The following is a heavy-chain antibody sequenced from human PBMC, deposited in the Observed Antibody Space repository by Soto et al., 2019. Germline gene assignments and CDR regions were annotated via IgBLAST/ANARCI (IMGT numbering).Heavy chain of an antibody. V-gene: IGHV4-4*02. CDR3: ASQEYRISTDASFLVNGYSDV. D-gene: IGHD6-6*01. J-gene: IGHJ2*01. Sequence: QMQLQESGPGLVKPSGTLSLTCGVSVGSISSSKWWTWVRQPPGKGPEWIGEIHHSGSTNYNRSLTSLVTISFDKSKHQFTLPLPSVTAADTAVYYCASQEYRISTDASFLVNGYSDVWGRGILVTVSS. CDR1: VGSISSSKW. CDR2: IHHSGST.